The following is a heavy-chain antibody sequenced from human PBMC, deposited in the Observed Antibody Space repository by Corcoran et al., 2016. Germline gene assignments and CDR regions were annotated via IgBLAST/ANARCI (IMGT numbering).Heavy chain of an antibody. J-gene: IGHJ4*02. CDR2: IIPIFGTA. CDR1: GGTFSSYA. D-gene: IGHD2-15*01. V-gene: IGHV1-69*06. CDR3: ASSRGCGGGSCYGLGDY. Sequence: QVQLVQSGAEVKKPGSSVKVSCKASGGTFSSYAISWVRQAPGQGLEWMGGIIPIFGTANYAQKFQGRVTINADKSKSTAYMELSSLRSEDTAVYYCASSRGCGGGSCYGLGDYWGQGTLVTVSS.